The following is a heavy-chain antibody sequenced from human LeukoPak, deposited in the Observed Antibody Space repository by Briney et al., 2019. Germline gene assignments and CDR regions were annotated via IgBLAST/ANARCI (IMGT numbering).Heavy chain of an antibody. Sequence: ETLSLTCTVSGGSISSSSYYWGWVRQAPGKGLEWVSSISSSSSYIYYADSVKGRFTISRDNAKNSLYLQMNSLRAEDTAVYYCTRDLRDLEFTVTTLSVVFDYWGQGTLVTVSS. J-gene: IGHJ4*02. V-gene: IGHV3-21*01. CDR3: TRDLRDLEFTVTTLSVVFDY. D-gene: IGHD4-17*01. CDR2: ISSSSSYI. CDR1: GGSISSSSYY.